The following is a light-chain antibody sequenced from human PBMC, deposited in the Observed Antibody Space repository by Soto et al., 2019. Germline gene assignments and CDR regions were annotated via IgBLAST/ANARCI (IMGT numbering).Light chain of an antibody. CDR1: GSDVGAHNY. J-gene: IGLJ1*01. CDR3: CSYAGRYIFI. CDR2: DVH. V-gene: IGLV2-11*01. Sequence: QSALTQPRSVSGSPGQSVSISCTGTGSDVGAHNYVSWYQQHPGKAPKLIISDVHKRPSGVPDRFSGSKSGNTASLTISGLQAEDEAEYFCCSYAGRYIFIFGAGTKLTVL.